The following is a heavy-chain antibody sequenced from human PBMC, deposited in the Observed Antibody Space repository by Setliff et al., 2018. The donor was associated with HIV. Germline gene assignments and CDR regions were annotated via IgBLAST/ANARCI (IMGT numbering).Heavy chain of an antibody. D-gene: IGHD5-18*01. J-gene: IGHJ4*02. CDR2: IYYSGST. V-gene: IGHV4-61*10. Sequence: SETLSLTCTVSGGSITSGSDYWSWIRQPAGEGLEWIGFIYYSGSTNYSPSLKSRVTISVDSSKNQFSLKLTSVTAADAALYYCARLRGYFYGHGRYFDYWGQGTLVTVSS. CDR3: ARLRGYFYGHGRYFDY. CDR1: GGSITSGSDY.